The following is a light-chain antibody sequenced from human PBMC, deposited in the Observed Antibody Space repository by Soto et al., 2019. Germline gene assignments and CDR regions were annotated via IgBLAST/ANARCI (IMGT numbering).Light chain of an antibody. Sequence: SLLTQSPGTRSLYPAEGATIACNASQSVSSYLAWYQQKPGQAPRLLIYDASNRATGIPARFSGSGSGTDFTLTISSLEPEDFAVYYCQQRSNWSPCTSGQGTNADIK. J-gene: IGKJ1*01. CDR2: DAS. V-gene: IGKV3-11*01. CDR1: QSVSSY. CDR3: QQRSNWSPCT.